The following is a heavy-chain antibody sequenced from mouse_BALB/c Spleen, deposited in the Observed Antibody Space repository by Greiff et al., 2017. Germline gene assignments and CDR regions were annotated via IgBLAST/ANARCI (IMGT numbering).Heavy chain of an antibody. Sequence: VQVVESGAELAKPGASVKMSCKASGYTFTSYWMHWVKQRPGQGLEWIGYINPSTGYTEYNQKFKDKATLTADKSSSTAYMQLSSLTSEDSAVYYCARSRGMGLYYYAMDYWGQGTSVTVSS. J-gene: IGHJ4*01. CDR3: ARSRGMGLYYYAMDY. CDR1: GYTFTSYW. V-gene: IGHV1-7*01. D-gene: IGHD2-3*01. CDR2: INPSTGYT.